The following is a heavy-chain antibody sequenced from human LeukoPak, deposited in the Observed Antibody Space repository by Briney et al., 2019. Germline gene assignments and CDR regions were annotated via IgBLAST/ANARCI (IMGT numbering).Heavy chain of an antibody. CDR3: ARHGGSGAPDN. CDR1: GGSISSGGYY. V-gene: IGHV4-31*03. D-gene: IGHD3-10*01. CDR2: IYYSGST. Sequence: PSQTLSLTCTVSGGSISSGGYYWSWIRQHPGKGLEWIGYIYYSGSTHYNPSLKSRVTISVDTSKNHFSLKLNSVTATDTAVYYCARHGGSGAPDNWGQGTLVTVSS. J-gene: IGHJ4*02.